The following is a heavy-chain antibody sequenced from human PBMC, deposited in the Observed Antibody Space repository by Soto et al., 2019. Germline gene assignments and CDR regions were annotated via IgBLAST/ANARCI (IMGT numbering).Heavy chain of an antibody. CDR1: GFTFSSYG. CDR2: ISYDGSNK. J-gene: IGHJ3*02. V-gene: IGHV3-30*18. D-gene: IGHD3-22*01. Sequence: QVQLVESGGGVVQPGRSLRLSCAASGFTFSSYGMHWVRQAPGKGLELVAVISYDGSNKYYADSVKGRFTISRDNSKNTLYLQMNSLRAEDTAVYYCAKECYDSSGYYYVEAFDIWGQGTMVTVSS. CDR3: AKECYDSSGYYYVEAFDI.